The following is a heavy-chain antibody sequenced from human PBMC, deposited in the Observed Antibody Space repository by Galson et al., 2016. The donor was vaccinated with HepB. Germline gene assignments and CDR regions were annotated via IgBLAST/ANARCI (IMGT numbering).Heavy chain of an antibody. Sequence: SLRLSCAASGFTFTEYHMTWIRQAPGKGLEWLSYLSPSTRYTNFADSVKGRFTIFRDNAKNSVYLQMNSLRAEDTAVYYCARDPGGYGFIDSWGQGTLVTVSS. D-gene: IGHD5-12*01. J-gene: IGHJ4*02. CDR3: ARDPGGYGFIDS. CDR2: LSPSTRYT. V-gene: IGHV3-11*06. CDR1: GFTFTEYH.